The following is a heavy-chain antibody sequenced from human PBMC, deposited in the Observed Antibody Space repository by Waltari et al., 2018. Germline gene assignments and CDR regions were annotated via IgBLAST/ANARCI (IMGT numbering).Heavy chain of an antibody. D-gene: IGHD3-9*01. CDR1: GASIGRYY. J-gene: IGHJ4*02. CDR2: IYTSGAT. Sequence: QMQLQESGPGLVKPSETLSLTCTVSGASIGRYYWTWIRQPAGKTLEWIGRIYTSGATNYNPSLDSRVTISGDESKNQFSLRLTSVTAADTAVYYCAKDEMLLRNFDVWGQGILVTVSS. CDR3: AKDEMLLRNFDV. V-gene: IGHV4-4*07.